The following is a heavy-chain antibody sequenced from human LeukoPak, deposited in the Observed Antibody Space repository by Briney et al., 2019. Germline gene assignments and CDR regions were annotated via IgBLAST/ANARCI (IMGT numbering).Heavy chain of an antibody. CDR2: IYSSGRT. J-gene: IGHJ3*02. V-gene: IGHV4-4*08. Sequence: SETLSLTCTVSGCSITGYHWSWIRQPPGKGLEWIGYIYSSGRTEYNPSLNSRATISADPSKNQFSLKLTSVAAADTAIYYCARRNDFAIWGQGTMVTVSS. CDR1: GCSITGYH. CDR3: ARRNDFAI.